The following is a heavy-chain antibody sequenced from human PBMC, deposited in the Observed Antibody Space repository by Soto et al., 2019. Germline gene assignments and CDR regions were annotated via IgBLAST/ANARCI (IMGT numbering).Heavy chain of an antibody. J-gene: IGHJ4*02. CDR2: ISNQSYPETI. D-gene: IGHD1-26*01. CDR1: GVPLDDIT. V-gene: IGHV3-49*04. CDR3: SGAERTERAYLSLY. Sequence: GTLRLSCTVSGVPLDDITKNWGRLGPRQGLEYVGLISNQSYPETIESAEDVKCRFTISRDTSNGIAYLQMNRRNIEDSDVYYCSGAERTERAYLSLYWGQGTPVTVSS.